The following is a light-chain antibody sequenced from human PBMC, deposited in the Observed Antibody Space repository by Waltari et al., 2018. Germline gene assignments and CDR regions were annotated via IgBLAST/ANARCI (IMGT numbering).Light chain of an antibody. CDR3: QQYYSTPWT. V-gene: IGKV4-1*01. CDR1: QSVLYSSNNKNY. J-gene: IGKJ1*01. CDR2: WAS. Sequence: IVMTQSPYSLAASLCERATIHRKTTQSVLYSSNNKNYLAWYQQKPGQPPKLLIYWASTRESGVPDRFSGSGSGTDFTLTISSLQAEDVAVYYCQQYYSTPWTFGQGTKVEIK.